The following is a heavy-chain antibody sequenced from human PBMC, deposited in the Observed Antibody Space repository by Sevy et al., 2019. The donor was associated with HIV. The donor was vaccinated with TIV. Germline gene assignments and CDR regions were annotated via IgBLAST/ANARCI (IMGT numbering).Heavy chain of an antibody. Sequence: GGSLRLSCAASGFTFSSYAMSWVRQAPGKGLEWVSAISGSGGSTYYADAVKGRFTISRDNSKNTLYLQMNSLRAEDTAVYYCAKWSNAAGSGYWGQGTLVTVSS. CDR3: AKWSNAAGSGY. V-gene: IGHV3-23*01. CDR1: GFTFSSYA. CDR2: ISGSGGST. J-gene: IGHJ4*02. D-gene: IGHD3-10*01.